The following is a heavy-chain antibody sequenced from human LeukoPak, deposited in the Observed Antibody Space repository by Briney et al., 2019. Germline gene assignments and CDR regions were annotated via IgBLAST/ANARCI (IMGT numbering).Heavy chain of an antibody. CDR2: MNPNSGNT. D-gene: IGHD4-17*01. CDR1: GYTFTSYD. CDR3: ARDLGFYGAYWYFDL. Sequence: ASVKVSCKASGYTFTSYDINWVRQATGQGLEWTGWMNPNSGNTGYAQKFQGRVTMTRNTSISTAYMELSSLRSEDTAVYYCARDLGFYGAYWYFDLWGRGTLVTVSS. V-gene: IGHV1-8*01. J-gene: IGHJ2*01.